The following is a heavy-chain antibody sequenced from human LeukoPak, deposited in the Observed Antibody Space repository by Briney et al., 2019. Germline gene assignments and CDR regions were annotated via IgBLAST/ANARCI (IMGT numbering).Heavy chain of an antibody. CDR1: GFTFSSYS. CDR2: ISSSSSYI. V-gene: IGHV3-21*01. Sequence: AGGSLRLSCAASGFTFSSYSMNLVRQAPGKGLEWVSSISSSSSYIYYADSVKGRFTISRDNAKNSLYLQMNSLRAEDTAVYYCARDSTFWSGYYSFDYWGQGTLVTVSS. D-gene: IGHD3-3*01. J-gene: IGHJ4*02. CDR3: ARDSTFWSGYYSFDY.